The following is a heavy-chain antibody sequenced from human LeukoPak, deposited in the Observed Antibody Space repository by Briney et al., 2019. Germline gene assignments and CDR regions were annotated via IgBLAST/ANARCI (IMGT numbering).Heavy chain of an antibody. D-gene: IGHD3-3*01. J-gene: IGHJ4*02. CDR2: ISYDGANE. V-gene: IGHV3-30*04. CDR1: GFTFSSNA. Sequence: PGRSPRLSCEVSGFTFSSNAMHWVRQAPGKGLEWVAVISYDGANENFADSVKGRFTVSRDNSKHTLYLHMNSLRSDDTAMYYCATGGKFDFWSGYHIDNWGQGTLVTVSS. CDR3: ATGGKFDFWSGYHIDN.